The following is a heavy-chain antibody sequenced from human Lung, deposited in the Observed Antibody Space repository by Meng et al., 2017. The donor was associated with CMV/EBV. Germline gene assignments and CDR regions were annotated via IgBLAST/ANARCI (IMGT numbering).Heavy chain of an antibody. CDR1: GGSFSGYF. CDR2: INHSGST. J-gene: IGHJ6*01. Sequence: SETLSLXCAVYGGSFSGYFWSWIRQPPGKGLEWIGEINHSGSTNYNPSLKSRVTISVDTSKNQFFLKLSSVTAADTAVYYCARGTVTSRVIVPPFAIKIVYGMDVWGQGTTVTLSS. V-gene: IGHV4-34*01. CDR3: ARGTVTSRVIVPPFAIKIVYGMDV. D-gene: IGHD2-2*01.